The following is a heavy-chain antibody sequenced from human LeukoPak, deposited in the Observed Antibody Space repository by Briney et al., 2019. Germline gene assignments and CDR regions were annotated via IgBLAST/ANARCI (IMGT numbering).Heavy chain of an antibody. Sequence: GRSLRLSCAASGFTFSSYSMTWVRQAPGKGLDWFSSISSSSSYIYYADSVKGRFTISRDNAKNSLYLQMNSLRAEDTAVYYCAREAITFGGVIVPFDYWGQGTLVTVSS. CDR1: GFTFSSYS. V-gene: IGHV3-21*01. CDR3: AREAITFGGVIVPFDY. CDR2: ISSSSSYI. J-gene: IGHJ4*02. D-gene: IGHD3-16*02.